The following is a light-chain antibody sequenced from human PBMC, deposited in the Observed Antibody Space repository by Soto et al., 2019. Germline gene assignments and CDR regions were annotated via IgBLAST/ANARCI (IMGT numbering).Light chain of an antibody. CDR2: RTS. V-gene: IGKV3-20*01. CDR1: QSVSSTY. CDR3: QQFGSSVT. J-gene: IGKJ5*01. Sequence: EIVLTQSPATLSLSPGVRAPLSCRASQSVSSTYLAWYQQKPVQAPRLLIYRTSTRAAGIHDRFSGSGSGTEFTLTIRRLEPEDFAVYYCQQFGSSVTCGQGTRLEIK.